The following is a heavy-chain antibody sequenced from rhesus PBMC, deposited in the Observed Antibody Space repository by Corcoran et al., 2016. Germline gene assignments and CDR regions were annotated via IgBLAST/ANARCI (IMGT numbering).Heavy chain of an antibody. CDR1: GASIRNYG. J-gene: IGHJ4*01. CDR3: TIARNWNLDY. V-gene: IGHV4-80*01. Sequence: QVQLQESGPGLVKPSETLSLTCTVSGASIRNYGWSWIRQPPGKGLEWSGEVNGNSGSTNYNPSLKSRVTISRDTSKNQFSLKLSSVTAADTAVYYCTIARNWNLDYWGQGVLVTVSS. D-gene: IGHD1-26*01. CDR2: VNGNSGST.